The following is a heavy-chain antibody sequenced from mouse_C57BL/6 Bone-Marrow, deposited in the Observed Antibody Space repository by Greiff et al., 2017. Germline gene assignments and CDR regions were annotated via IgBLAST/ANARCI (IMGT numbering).Heavy chain of an antibody. CDR3: AREWYGNYVDY. CDR2: IDPSDSYT. D-gene: IGHD2-10*02. V-gene: IGHV1-69*01. J-gene: IGHJ2*01. CDR1: GYTFTSYW. Sequence: VQLQQPGAELVMPGASVKLSCKASGYTFTSYWMHWVKQRPGQGLEWIGEIDPSDSYTNYNQKFKGKATLTVDKSSSTAYMQLSSLTSEDSAVYYCAREWYGNYVDYWGQGTTLTVSS.